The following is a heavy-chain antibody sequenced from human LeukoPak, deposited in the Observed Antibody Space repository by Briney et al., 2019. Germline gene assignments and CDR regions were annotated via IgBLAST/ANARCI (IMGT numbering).Heavy chain of an antibody. V-gene: IGHV1-69*13. D-gene: IGHD2-2*01. J-gene: IGHJ6*04. CDR2: IIPIFGTA. CDR1: GGTFSSYA. Sequence: SVKVSCKASGGTFSSYAISWVRQAPGQGLEWMGGIIPIFGTANYAQKFQGRVTITADESTSTAYMELSSLRSEDTAVYYCARDGYQLLQGDYYYGMDVWGKGTTVTVST. CDR3: ARDGYQLLQGDYYYGMDV.